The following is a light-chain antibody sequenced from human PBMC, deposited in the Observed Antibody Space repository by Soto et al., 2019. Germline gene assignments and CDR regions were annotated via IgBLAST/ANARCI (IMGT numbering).Light chain of an antibody. Sequence: EIVLTQSPATLSLSPWERATLSCRASQTVSSHLAWYQQRPGQAPRLLIYGASSRATGIPDRFSGSGSGTDFTLTISRLEPEDFALYYCQQYGNSPPLTFGGGTKVDIK. CDR2: GAS. V-gene: IGKV3-20*01. J-gene: IGKJ4*01. CDR1: QTVSSH. CDR3: QQYGNSPPLT.